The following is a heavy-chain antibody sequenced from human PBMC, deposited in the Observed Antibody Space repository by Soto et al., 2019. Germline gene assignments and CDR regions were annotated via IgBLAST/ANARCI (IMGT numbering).Heavy chain of an antibody. D-gene: IGHD3-3*01. Sequence: GEALRLXCAGSGFTFSDYDINWSRQSPGKGLEWISGINCNGGSTWYAYSVNRRFTISRDNAKTSLYLQMKSLRAEDKALYYCARVGGLRSTFLMDVWGQGPMVTVSS. CDR2: INCNGGST. J-gene: IGHJ6*02. CDR1: GFTFSDYD. CDR3: ARVGGLRSTFLMDV. V-gene: IGHV3-20*04.